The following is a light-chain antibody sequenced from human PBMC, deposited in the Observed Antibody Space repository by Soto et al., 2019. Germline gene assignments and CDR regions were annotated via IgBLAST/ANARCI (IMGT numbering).Light chain of an antibody. CDR1: SSNIGSST. CDR2: SHD. J-gene: IGLJ1*01. Sequence: QSVLTQPPSASGTPGQRVTISCSGRSSNIGSSTVNWYQQLPGTAPKLLIYSHDQRPSAVPDRFSGSKSGTSASLVISALQSEDEADYYCAAWDDTLNGDVFGTGTKVTVL. CDR3: AAWDDTLNGDV. V-gene: IGLV1-44*01.